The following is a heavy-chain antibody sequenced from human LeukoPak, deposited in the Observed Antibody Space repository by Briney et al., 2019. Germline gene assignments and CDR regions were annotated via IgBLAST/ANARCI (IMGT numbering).Heavy chain of an antibody. D-gene: IGHD6-19*01. V-gene: IGHV1-18*01. J-gene: IGHJ4*02. CDR1: GYIFAHNG. CDR2: ISAYNGDT. CDR3: ARDQEAVHDY. Sequence: GASVKVSCKTSGYIFAHNGISWVRQAPGQGPEWMGWISAYNGDTNYAQKFQGRVTITRDTSASTAYMELSSLRSEDTAVYYCARDQEAVHDYWGQGTLVTVSS.